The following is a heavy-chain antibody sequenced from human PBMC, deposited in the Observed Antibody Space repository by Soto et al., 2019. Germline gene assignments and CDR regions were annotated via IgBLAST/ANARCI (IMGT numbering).Heavy chain of an antibody. CDR2: IYWDNDK. V-gene: IGHV2-5*02. Sequence: QITLRESGPTQLKSTETVTLTCTFSGFSLWSTGVGVGWIRQSPGKALEWLAFIYWDNDKFYSPSLKDTLTTTSDTTKCRVVLSLTYMDPVDTGTYYCAHGRLGSGGCSTGDFDSWGPGTVVTVFS. D-gene: IGHD3-3*01. CDR3: AHGRLGSGGCSTGDFDS. CDR1: GFSLWSTGVG. J-gene: IGHJ4*02.